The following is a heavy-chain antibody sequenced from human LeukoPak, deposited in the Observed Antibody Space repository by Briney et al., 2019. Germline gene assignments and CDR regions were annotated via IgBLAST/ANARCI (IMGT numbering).Heavy chain of an antibody. Sequence: GGSLRLSCAASGFTFSDYYMSWIRQAPGKGLEWVSYISSSGSTIYYADSVKGRFTISRDNAKNSLYLQMNTLRAEDTAVYYCAKARGAATYYYYYMDVWGKGTTVTVYS. CDR2: ISSSGSTI. CDR1: GFTFSDYY. V-gene: IGHV3-11*04. D-gene: IGHD1-26*01. J-gene: IGHJ6*03. CDR3: AKARGAATYYYYYMDV.